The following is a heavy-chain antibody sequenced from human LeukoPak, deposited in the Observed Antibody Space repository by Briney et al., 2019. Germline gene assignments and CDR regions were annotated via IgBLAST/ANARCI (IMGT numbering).Heavy chain of an antibody. Sequence: PSETLFLTCTVSGGSISSYYWSWIRQPPGKGLEWIGYIYYSGSTNYNPSLKSRVTISVDTSKNQFSLKLSSVTAADTAVYYCARSRGYSYDLDYWGQGTLVTVSS. CDR2: IYYSGST. D-gene: IGHD5-18*01. CDR1: GGSISSYY. V-gene: IGHV4-59*01. CDR3: ARSRGYSYDLDY. J-gene: IGHJ4*02.